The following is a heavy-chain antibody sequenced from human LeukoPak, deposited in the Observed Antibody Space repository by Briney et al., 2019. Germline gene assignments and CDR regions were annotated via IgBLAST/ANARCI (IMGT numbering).Heavy chain of an antibody. D-gene: IGHD3-10*01. V-gene: IGHV3-7*01. CDR2: IKQDGSEK. Sequence: GGSLRLSCAASGFTFSSYWMSWVRQAPGKGLEWVANIKQDGSEKYYVDSVKGRFTISRDNAKNSVYLQMNSLRAEDKAVYCGARDDDYYGSGSYYRYWGQGTLVTVSS. CDR1: GFTFSSYW. CDR3: ARDDDYYGSGSYYRY. J-gene: IGHJ4*02.